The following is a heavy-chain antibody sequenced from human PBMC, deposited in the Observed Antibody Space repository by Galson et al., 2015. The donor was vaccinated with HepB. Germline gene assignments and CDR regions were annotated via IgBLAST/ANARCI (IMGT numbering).Heavy chain of an antibody. CDR1: GYTFTSYD. Sequence: SVKVSCKASGYTFTSYDINWVRQATGQGLEWMGWTNPNSGNTGYAQKFQGRVTMTRNTSISTAYMELSSLRSEDTAVYYCARGSAARPYNVYYYYYYMDVWGKGTTVTVSS. CDR2: TNPNSGNT. CDR3: ARGSAARPYNVYYYYYYMDV. J-gene: IGHJ6*03. V-gene: IGHV1-8*01. D-gene: IGHD6-6*01.